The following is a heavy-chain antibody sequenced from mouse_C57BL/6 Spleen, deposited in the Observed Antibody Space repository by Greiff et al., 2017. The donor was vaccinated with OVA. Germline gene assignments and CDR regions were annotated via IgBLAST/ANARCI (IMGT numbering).Heavy chain of an antibody. CDR1: GYSITSGYY. J-gene: IGHJ4*01. D-gene: IGHD2-3*01. CDR2: ISYDGSN. CDR3: ARDGRAIYDGYYYAMDY. V-gene: IGHV3-6*01. Sequence: ESGPGLVKPSQSLSLTCSVTGYSITSGYYWNWIRQFPGNKLEWMGYISYDGSNNYNPSLKNRISITRDTSKNQFFLKLNSVTTEDTATYYCARDGRAIYDGYYYAMDYWGQGTSVTVSS.